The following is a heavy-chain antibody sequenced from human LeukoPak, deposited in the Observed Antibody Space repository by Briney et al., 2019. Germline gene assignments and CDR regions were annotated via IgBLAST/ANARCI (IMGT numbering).Heavy chain of an antibody. V-gene: IGHV3-11*06. D-gene: IGHD2-15*01. J-gene: IGHJ5*02. CDR3: ARDAPAGYCSGGSCYSWFDP. CDR2: ISGRSSYT. Sequence: GGSLRLSCAASGFTLSDYYMSWIRQAPGKGLEWVSYISGRSSYTNYADSVNGRFTVSRDNAKNSLYLQMNSLRAEDTAVYYCARDAPAGYCSGGSCYSWFDPWGQGTLVTVSS. CDR1: GFTLSDYY.